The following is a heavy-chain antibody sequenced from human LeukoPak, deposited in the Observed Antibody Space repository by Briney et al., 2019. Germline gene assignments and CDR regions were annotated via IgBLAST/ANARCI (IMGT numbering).Heavy chain of an antibody. CDR2: MNPNSGNT. J-gene: IGHJ4*02. CDR1: GYTFTSYD. D-gene: IGHD3-10*01. CDR3: ARGLGFGEFLCDDY. Sequence: ASLKVSCKASGYTFTSYDINWGRQATGQGLEWMGWMNPNSGNTGYAQKFQGRVTMTRNTSISTAYMELSSLRSEDTAVYYCARGLGFGEFLCDDYWGQGTLVSVSS. V-gene: IGHV1-8*01.